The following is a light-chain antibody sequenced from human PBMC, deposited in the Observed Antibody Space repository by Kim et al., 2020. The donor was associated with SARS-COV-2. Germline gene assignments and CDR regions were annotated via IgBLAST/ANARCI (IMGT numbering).Light chain of an antibody. Sequence: SYELTQPPSVSVSTGQTATITCSGDKLGEKFVSWYQQKPGQSPVVVTYQDSKRPSGIPERFSGSNSGNTATLTISGTQAMDEADYYCQAWHSNTAGLFGGGTQLTVL. CDR1: KLGEKF. V-gene: IGLV3-1*01. CDR2: QDS. J-gene: IGLJ2*01. CDR3: QAWHSNTAGL.